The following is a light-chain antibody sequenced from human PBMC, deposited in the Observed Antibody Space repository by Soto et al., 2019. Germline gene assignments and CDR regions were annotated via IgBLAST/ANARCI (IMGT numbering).Light chain of an antibody. CDR3: AAWDDSLNGYV. V-gene: IGLV1-44*01. Sequence: QSVLTQPPSASGTPGQRVSVSCSGSSSNIGRNTVNWYQHLPGTAPKLLIYNFNQRPSGVPDRFSGSRSGTSASLAISGLPSEDEADYYCAAWDDSLNGYVFGTGTKLTVL. CDR1: SSNIGRNT. J-gene: IGLJ1*01. CDR2: NFN.